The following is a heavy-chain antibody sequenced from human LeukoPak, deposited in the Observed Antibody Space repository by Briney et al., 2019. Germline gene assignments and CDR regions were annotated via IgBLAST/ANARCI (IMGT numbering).Heavy chain of an antibody. J-gene: IGHJ4*02. CDR3: ARGRITMVRGVIDY. CDR2: INPNSGGT. Sequence: GASVKVSCKASGYTFTGYYMHWVRQAPGQGLEWRGWINPNSGGTNDAQKFQGRGTMTRDTPTSTAYMELSRLRSDDTAVYYCARGRITMVRGVIDYWGQGTLVTVSS. D-gene: IGHD3-10*01. CDR1: GYTFTGYY. V-gene: IGHV1-2*02.